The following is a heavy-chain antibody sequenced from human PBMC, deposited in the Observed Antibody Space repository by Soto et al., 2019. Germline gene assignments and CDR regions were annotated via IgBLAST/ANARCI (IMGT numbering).Heavy chain of an antibody. D-gene: IGHD2-15*01. CDR3: ARHGYCSGGSCSRRYFQH. V-gene: IGHV4-39*01. CDR2: IYYSGST. CDR1: GGSISSSSYY. J-gene: IGHJ1*01. Sequence: SETLSLTCTVSGGSISSSSYYWGWIRQPPGKGLEWIGSIYYSGSTYYNPSLKSRVTISVDTSKNQFSLKLSSVTAADTAVYYCARHGYCSGGSCSRRYFQHWGQGTLVT.